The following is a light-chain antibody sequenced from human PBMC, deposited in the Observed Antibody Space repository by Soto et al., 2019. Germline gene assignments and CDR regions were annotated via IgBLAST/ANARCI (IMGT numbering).Light chain of an antibody. CDR2: GAS. V-gene: IGKV1-16*01. Sequence: DIQMTQSPSSLSASVGDRVTLTCRASQGISNHLAWFQQKQGKAPKSLMFGASSLQSWVPSRFSGSGSGTDFTLTISSLQPEDSATYYCQQYHTYPWTFGQGTKVAIK. CDR1: QGISNH. J-gene: IGKJ1*01. CDR3: QQYHTYPWT.